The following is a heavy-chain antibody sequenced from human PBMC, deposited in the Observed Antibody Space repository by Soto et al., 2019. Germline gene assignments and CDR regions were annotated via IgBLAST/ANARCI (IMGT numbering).Heavy chain of an antibody. CDR2: IFSNDEK. V-gene: IGHV2-26*01. CDR3: ARILGMGKQWLPRGGLYYFDY. J-gene: IGHJ4*02. D-gene: IGHD6-19*01. Sequence: GSGPTLGNPTETLTLTCTVSGFSLSNARMGVSWIRQPPGKALEWLAHIFSNDEKSYSTTLKSRLTISKDTSKSQVVLTMTNMDPVDTATYYCARILGMGKQWLPRGGLYYFDYWGQGTLVTVSS. CDR1: GFSLSNARMG.